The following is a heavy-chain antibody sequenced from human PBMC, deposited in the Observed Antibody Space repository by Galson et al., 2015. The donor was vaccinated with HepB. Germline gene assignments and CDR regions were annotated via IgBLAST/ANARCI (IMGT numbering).Heavy chain of an antibody. CDR2: ISSSSRT. V-gene: IGHV3-66*01. D-gene: IGHD3-16*02. CDR1: GFTVNRHF. CDR3: ARESDNTGSYPGDY. J-gene: IGHJ4*02. Sequence: SLRLSCAASGFTVNRHFMSWVRQAPGRGLEWVSIISSSSRTYYADSVKGRFTISRDNSKNTLYLQMNSLRAEDTAIYYCARESDNTGSYPGDYWGQGTLVTVSS.